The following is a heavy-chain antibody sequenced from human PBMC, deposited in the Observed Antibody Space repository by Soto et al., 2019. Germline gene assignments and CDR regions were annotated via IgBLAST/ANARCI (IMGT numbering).Heavy chain of an antibody. CDR2: ISPDNGNT. J-gene: IGHJ6*02. D-gene: IGHD5-12*01. CDR1: GYTFTIYG. V-gene: IGHV1-18*01. CDR3: ARALGYSGYAGMDV. Sequence: QVQLVQSGGEVKKPGASVKVSCKASGYTFTIYGINWVRQAPGQGLEWMGWISPDNGNTNYAQKLQGRVTMTTDTSTSTASMELRSLRSDDTAVYYCARALGYSGYAGMDVWRQGTTVTVSS.